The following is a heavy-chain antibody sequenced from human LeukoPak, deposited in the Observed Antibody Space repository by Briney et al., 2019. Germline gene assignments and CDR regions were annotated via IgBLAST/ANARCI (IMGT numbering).Heavy chain of an antibody. CDR2: INHSGST. Sequence: SETLSLTWAVYGXSFSGYYGSWIPQPPGKGLEWIGEINHSGSTNYNPSLKSRVTISVDTSKNQFSLKLSSVTAADTAVYYCARGVLRYFDWLPRLDYWGQGTLVTVSS. J-gene: IGHJ4*02. CDR3: ARGVLRYFDWLPRLDY. CDR1: GXSFSGYY. D-gene: IGHD3-9*01. V-gene: IGHV4-34*01.